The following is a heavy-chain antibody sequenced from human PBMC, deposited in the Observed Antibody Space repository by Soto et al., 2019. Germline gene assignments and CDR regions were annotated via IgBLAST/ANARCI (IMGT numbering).Heavy chain of an antibody. CDR2: IVVGSGNT. J-gene: IGHJ6*02. Sequence: SVKVSCKASGFTFTSSAVQWVRQARGQRLEWIGWIVVGSGNTNYAQKFQERVTITRDMSTSTAYMELSSLRSEDTAVYYCAAGRHEHDYGGAISYYYYGMVVWG. CDR1: GFTFTSSA. D-gene: IGHD4-17*01. CDR3: AAGRHEHDYGGAISYYYYGMVV. V-gene: IGHV1-58*01.